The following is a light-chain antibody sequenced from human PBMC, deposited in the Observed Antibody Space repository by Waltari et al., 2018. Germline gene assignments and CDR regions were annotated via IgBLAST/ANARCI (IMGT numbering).Light chain of an antibody. CDR2: AAS. CDR3: QQANSLPL. V-gene: IGKV1-12*01. CDR1: QGIRTW. Sequence: DIQMTQSPSSVSASVVDRFTITCRASQGIRTWLGWYQQKPGKAPKPLIYAASSLQSGVPSRFSGSGSGTEFTLTISSLQPEDFATYYCQQANSLPLFGGGTKVEIK. J-gene: IGKJ4*01.